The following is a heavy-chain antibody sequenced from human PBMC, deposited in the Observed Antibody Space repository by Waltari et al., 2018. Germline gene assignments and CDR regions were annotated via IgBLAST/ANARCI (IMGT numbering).Heavy chain of an antibody. J-gene: IGHJ4*02. CDR3: ARAGWLLRFLEWVLEEFDY. CDR2: ISAYNGNT. CDR1: DYIFASLG. Sequence: QVQLVQSGAEVKKPGASVKVSCKASDYIFASLGISRVRQALGQGLEWMGWISAYNGNTSYAQKLQGRGTMTTDTSTGTAYMELRSLGSDDTAVYYCARAGWLLRFLEWVLEEFDYWGQGTLVTVSS. V-gene: IGHV1-18*04. D-gene: IGHD3-3*01.